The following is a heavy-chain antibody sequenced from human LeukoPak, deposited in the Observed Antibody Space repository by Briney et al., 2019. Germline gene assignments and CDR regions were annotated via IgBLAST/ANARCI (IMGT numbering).Heavy chain of an antibody. CDR2: IYTSGST. J-gene: IGHJ5*02. CDR3: ARNKGRYGSGRVHFDP. CDR1: GGAISSYH. V-gene: IGHV4-4*07. Sequence: SETLSLTCTVSGGAISSYHWSWVRQPAGKGLEWIGRIYTSGSTNYNPSLKSRVTMSVDTSKNQLSLKLSSVTAADTAVYCCARNKGRYGSGRVHFDPWGQGTLVTVSS. D-gene: IGHD3-10*01.